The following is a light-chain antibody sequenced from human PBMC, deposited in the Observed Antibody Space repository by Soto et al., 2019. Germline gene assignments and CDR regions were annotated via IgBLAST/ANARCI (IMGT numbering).Light chain of an antibody. Sequence: QSVLTQPPSVSGAPGQRVTLSCTGSSSNIGAGYHVHWYQHLPGTAPKLLISDNTNRPSGVPDRFSGSKSGTSASLAITGLQAEDEADYYCQSYDTSLHEYVFGTGTKVTVL. CDR1: SSNIGAGYH. V-gene: IGLV1-40*01. J-gene: IGLJ1*01. CDR3: QSYDTSLHEYV. CDR2: DNT.